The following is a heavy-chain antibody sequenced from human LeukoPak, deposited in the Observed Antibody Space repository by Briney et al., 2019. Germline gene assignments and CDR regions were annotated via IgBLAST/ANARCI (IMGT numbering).Heavy chain of an antibody. CDR2: ISSSSSYI. CDR3: ARYRLVWLPAPVFDY. D-gene: IGHD6-19*01. Sequence: PGGSLRLSCAASAFTFSSYSMNWVRQAPGKGLEWVSSISSSSSYIYYADSVKGRFTISRDNAKNSLYLQMNSLRAEDTAVYYCARYRLVWLPAPVFDYWGQGTLVTVSS. V-gene: IGHV3-21*01. CDR1: AFTFSSYS. J-gene: IGHJ4*02.